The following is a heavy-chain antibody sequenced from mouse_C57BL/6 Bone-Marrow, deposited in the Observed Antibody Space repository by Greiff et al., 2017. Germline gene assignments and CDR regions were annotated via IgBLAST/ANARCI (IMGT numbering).Heavy chain of an antibody. J-gene: IGHJ4*01. V-gene: IGHV1-19*01. Sequence: VQLQQSGPVLVKPGASVKMSCKASGYTFTDYYMNWVKQSHGKSLEWIGVINPYNGGTSYNQKFKGKATLTVDKSSSTAYMELNSLTSEDSAVYYGARRYYAMDYWGQGTSVTVSS. CDR1: GYTFTDYY. CDR3: ARRYYAMDY. CDR2: INPYNGGT.